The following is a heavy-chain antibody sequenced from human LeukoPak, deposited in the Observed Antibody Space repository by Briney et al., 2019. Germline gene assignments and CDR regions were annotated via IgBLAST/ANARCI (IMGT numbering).Heavy chain of an antibody. CDR2: ISSTSIYI. V-gene: IGHV3-21*01. J-gene: IGHJ4*02. CDR3: ARDPTTYGSGSYYYYFDY. D-gene: IGHD3-10*01. Sequence: GGSLRLSCADSGFTFSSYNMNWVREAPGKGLEWVSSISSTSIYIYYADSVKGRFTISRDNAKNSLYLQMNSLRAEDTAVYYCARDPTTYGSGSYYYYFDYWGQGTLVTVSS. CDR1: GFTFSSYN.